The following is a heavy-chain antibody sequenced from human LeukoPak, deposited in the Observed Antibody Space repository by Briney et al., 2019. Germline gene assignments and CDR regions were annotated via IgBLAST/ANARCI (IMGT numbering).Heavy chain of an antibody. V-gene: IGHV2-5*02. CDR2: INWDDQK. Sequence: SGPTLVNPTQTLTLTCTFSGFSLTTSGVGVGWIRQPPGKALQWLALINWDDQKVYSPSLQSRLSITKDTSKNQVVLTMTNVDPVDTATYYCAHRRDSSGYQYRYWFAPWGQGTLVTVSS. D-gene: IGHD3-22*01. CDR1: GFSLTTSGVG. J-gene: IGHJ5*02. CDR3: AHRRDSSGYQYRYWFAP.